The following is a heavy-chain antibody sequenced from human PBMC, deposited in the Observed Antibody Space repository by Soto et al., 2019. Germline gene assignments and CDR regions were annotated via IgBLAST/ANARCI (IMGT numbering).Heavy chain of an antibody. CDR2: AYFRSKWYY. V-gene: IGHV6-1*01. J-gene: IGHJ4*02. CDR1: GDNVFSNSAA. CDR3: ARDQAPYASGWYNYFDS. D-gene: IGHD6-19*01. Sequence: SHTLSLTCAISGDNVFSNSAAWNWIRQSPSRGFEWLGRAYFRSKWYYDYAESVKSRITINPDTSKNQFSLQLNFVTPEDTALYFCARDQAPYASGWYNYFDSWGQGTLVTVSS.